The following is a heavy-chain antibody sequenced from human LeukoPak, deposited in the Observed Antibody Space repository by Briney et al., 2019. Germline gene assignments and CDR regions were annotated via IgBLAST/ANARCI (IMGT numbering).Heavy chain of an antibody. CDR3: VKGGTRYFYGMDV. V-gene: IGHV3-23*01. Sequence: GGSLRLSCAASGFTFSSYAMSWVRQAPGKGLEWVSAISGSGGSTYYADSVKGRFTISRDNSKNTLYLQMKSLRGEDTAIYYCVKGGTRYFYGMDVWGQGTTVTVSS. CDR1: GFTFSSYA. CDR2: ISGSGGST. J-gene: IGHJ6*02.